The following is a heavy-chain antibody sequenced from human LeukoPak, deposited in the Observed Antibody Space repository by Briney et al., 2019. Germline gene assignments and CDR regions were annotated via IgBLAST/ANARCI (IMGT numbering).Heavy chain of an antibody. CDR1: GFTLSTYW. D-gene: IGHD3-16*01. CDR2: IKQDGSEK. Sequence: PGGSLRLSYAASGFTLSTYWMTWVRQAPGKGLEWVANIKQDGSEKYYVDSVKGRFTISRDNAKNSLYLQMNSLRDEDTAIYYCARSRGLDYWGQGTLVTVSS. CDR3: ARSRGLDY. V-gene: IGHV3-7*04. J-gene: IGHJ4*02.